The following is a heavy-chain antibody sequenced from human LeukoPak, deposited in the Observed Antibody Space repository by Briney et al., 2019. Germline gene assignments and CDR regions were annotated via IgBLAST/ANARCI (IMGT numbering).Heavy chain of an antibody. CDR1: GFTFSSYG. V-gene: IGHV3-30*02. CDR2: IRYDGGNQ. CDR3: AKDLRSRIAATGAPDY. Sequence: GGSLRLSCAASGFTFSSYGMHWVRQTPGKGLECVAFIRYDGGNQYYTDSVKGRFTISRDNSKNTIYLQMNSLRAEDTAVYYCAKDLRSRIAATGAPDYWGQGTLVTVSS. D-gene: IGHD6-13*01. J-gene: IGHJ4*02.